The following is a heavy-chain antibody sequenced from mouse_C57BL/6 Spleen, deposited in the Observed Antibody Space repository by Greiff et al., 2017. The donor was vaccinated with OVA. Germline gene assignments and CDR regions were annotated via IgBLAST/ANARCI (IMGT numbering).Heavy chain of an antibody. Sequence: EVQLQQSGPELVKPGASVKISCKASGYSFTGYYMNWVKQSPEKSLEWIGEINPSTGGTTYNQKFKAKATLTVDKSSSTAYMRLKSLTSEDSAVYYCASGEYGSSFFDYWGQGTTLTVSS. V-gene: IGHV1-42*01. CDR2: INPSTGGT. D-gene: IGHD1-1*01. CDR3: ASGEYGSSFFDY. CDR1: GYSFTGYY. J-gene: IGHJ2*01.